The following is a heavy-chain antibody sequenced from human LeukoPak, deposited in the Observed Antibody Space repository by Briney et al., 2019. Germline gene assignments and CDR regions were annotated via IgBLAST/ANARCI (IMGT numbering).Heavy chain of an antibody. V-gene: IGHV3-30*03. D-gene: IGHD1-26*01. CDR1: GFTFSSYG. CDR3: ARVSGADLSDY. J-gene: IGHJ4*02. Sequence: GGSLRLSCAASGFTFSSYGMHWVRQAPGKGLEWVAVISYDGSNKYYADSVKGRFTISRDNSKNTLYLQMNSLRAGDTAVYYCARVSGADLSDYWGQGTLVTVSS. CDR2: ISYDGSNK.